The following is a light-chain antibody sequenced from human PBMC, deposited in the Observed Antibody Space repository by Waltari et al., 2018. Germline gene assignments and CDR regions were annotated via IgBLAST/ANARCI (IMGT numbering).Light chain of an antibody. V-gene: IGLV1-40*01. CDR1: SSNIGAGYD. CDR2: GNI. J-gene: IGLJ3*02. Sequence: QSVLTQPPSMSGAPGQRVTISCTGSSSNIGAGYDVQWYQQLPGTAPKLLIYGNITRPSGVPDRFSGSKSGTSASLAITGLQAEDEADYYCQSYDSSLSGPVFGGGTKLTVL. CDR3: QSYDSSLSGPV.